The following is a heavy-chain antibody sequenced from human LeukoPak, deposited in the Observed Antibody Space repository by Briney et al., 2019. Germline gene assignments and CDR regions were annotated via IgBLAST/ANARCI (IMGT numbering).Heavy chain of an antibody. CDR2: INPNSGGT. J-gene: IGHJ4*02. CDR3: ARDPEYVAIYDY. CDR1: GYTFTDYY. Sequence: ASVKVSCKASGYTFTDYYMHWVRQAPGQGLEWMGWINPNSGGTNYAQKFQGRVTMTRDTSISTAYMELSRLRSDDTAVYYCARDPEYVAIYDYWGQGTLVTVSS. D-gene: IGHD2-21*01. V-gene: IGHV1-2*02.